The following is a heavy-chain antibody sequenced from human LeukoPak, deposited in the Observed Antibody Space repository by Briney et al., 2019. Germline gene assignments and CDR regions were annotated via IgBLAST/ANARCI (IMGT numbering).Heavy chain of an antibody. D-gene: IGHD1-26*01. Sequence: GGSLRLSCAASGFTVSSNYMSWVRQAPGKGLEWVSVIYSGGSTYYADSVKGRLTISRDNSKNTLYLQMNSLRAEDTAVYYCAREISGSPDYWGQGTLVTVSS. CDR2: IYSGGST. J-gene: IGHJ4*02. V-gene: IGHV3-66*01. CDR1: GFTVSSNY. CDR3: AREISGSPDY.